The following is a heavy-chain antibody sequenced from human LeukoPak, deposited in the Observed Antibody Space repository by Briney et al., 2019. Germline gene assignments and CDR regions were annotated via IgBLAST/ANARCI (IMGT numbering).Heavy chain of an antibody. CDR1: GGTFSSYT. V-gene: IGHV1-2*02. CDR2: INPKSGGT. Sequence: ASVKVSCKASGGTFSSYTISWVRQAPGQGLEWMGRINPKSGGTNYAQKFQGRVTMTRDTAISTAYMELSRLRSDDTAVYYCARGYYYDSSGSTFDFWGQGTLVTVSS. D-gene: IGHD3-22*01. CDR3: ARGYYYDSSGSTFDF. J-gene: IGHJ4*02.